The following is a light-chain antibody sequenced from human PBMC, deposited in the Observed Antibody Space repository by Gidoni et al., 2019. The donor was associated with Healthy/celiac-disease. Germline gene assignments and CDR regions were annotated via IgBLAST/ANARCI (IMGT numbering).Light chain of an antibody. CDR2: WAS. Sequence: DIVMTQSPDSLAVSLGARATINCKSSQSVLYSSNNKNYLAWYQQKPGQPPKLLIYWASTREPGVPDRFSGSGSGTDFTLTISSLQAEDVAVYYCQQYYSTRLTFGGGTKVEIK. J-gene: IGKJ4*01. CDR3: QQYYSTRLT. V-gene: IGKV4-1*01. CDR1: QSVLYSSNNKNY.